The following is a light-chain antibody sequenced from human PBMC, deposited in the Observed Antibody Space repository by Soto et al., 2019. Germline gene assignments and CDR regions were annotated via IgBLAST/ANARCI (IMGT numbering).Light chain of an antibody. CDR1: QSVLYSSNNKNY. V-gene: IGKV4-1*01. CDR2: WAS. J-gene: IGKJ2*01. Sequence: DIVMTQSPDSLAVSLGERATINCKSSQSVLYSSNNKNYLAWYQQRPGQPPKLLIHWASTRESGVPDRFSGSGSETDFTLTITSLQAEDVAVYYCQQYESTPPTFGQGTKLEIK. CDR3: QQYESTPPT.